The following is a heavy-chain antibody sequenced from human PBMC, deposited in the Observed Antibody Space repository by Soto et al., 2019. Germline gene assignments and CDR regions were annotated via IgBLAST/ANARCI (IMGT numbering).Heavy chain of an antibody. CDR2: ISGRGDMT. CDR1: GLTFSSYA. CDR3: ARTNSSGFYFDY. Sequence: PGGSLRLSCPASGLTFSSYAMSWVRQAPGKGLEWVSAISGRGDMTYYADSVKGRFTISRDNSTNTLYLQMKSLRAEDTAVYYCARTNSSGFYFDYWAQGTLVTVSS. V-gene: IGHV3-23*01. D-gene: IGHD6-19*01. J-gene: IGHJ4*02.